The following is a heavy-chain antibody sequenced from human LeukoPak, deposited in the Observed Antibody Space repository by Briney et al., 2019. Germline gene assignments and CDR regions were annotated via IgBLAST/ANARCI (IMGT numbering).Heavy chain of an antibody. D-gene: IGHD5-24*01. V-gene: IGHV4-39*01. CDR2: IYYTGST. CDR1: GASISSSSYF. J-gene: IGHJ1*01. CDR3: ARPEEMSAYFQY. Sequence: PSETLSLTCTVSGASISSSSYFWAWIRQPPGKGLEWIGSIYYTGSTHNNPSLKSRVTLSVDPSKNQFSLRLSSVTAADTAVYFCARPEEMSAYFQYWGQGTLVSVSS.